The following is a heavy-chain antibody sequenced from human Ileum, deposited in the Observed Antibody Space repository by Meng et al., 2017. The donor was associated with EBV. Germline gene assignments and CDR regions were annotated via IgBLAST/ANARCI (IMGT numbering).Heavy chain of an antibody. CDR2: IQFSEGA. D-gene: IGHD3-16*01. V-gene: IGHV4-61*01. CDR1: GAFVYGSRNH. J-gene: IGHJ4*02. CDR3: ARKDEGGHYDDYGDN. Sequence: QVQLLESGPGLMKPSETLSLPCAVSGAFVYGSRNHWSWIRQPPEKGLEWIGQIQFSEGAKYNPSLASRVAMSVDTSKNQFSLTLSSVTAADTAVYYCARKDEGGHYDDYGDNWGQGTLVTVAS.